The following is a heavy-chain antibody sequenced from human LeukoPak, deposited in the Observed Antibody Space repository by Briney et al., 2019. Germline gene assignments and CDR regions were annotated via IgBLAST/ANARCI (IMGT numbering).Heavy chain of an antibody. V-gene: IGHV3-30-3*01. J-gene: IGHJ4*02. CDR2: ISYDGSNK. D-gene: IGHD6-13*01. Sequence: PGGSLRLSCAASGFTFSSYAMHWVRQAPGKGLEWVAVISYDGSNKYYADSVKGRFTISRDNSKNTLYLQMNSLRAEDTAVYYCAKDLMARRLSSPLYFDYWGQGTLVTVSS. CDR1: GFTFSSYA. CDR3: AKDLMARRLSSPLYFDY.